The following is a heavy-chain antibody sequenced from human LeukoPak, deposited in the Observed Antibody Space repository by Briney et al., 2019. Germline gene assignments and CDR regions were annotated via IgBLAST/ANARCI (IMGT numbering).Heavy chain of an antibody. CDR2: IADRDTTT. Sequence: GGSLRLSCAASGFTFSRYAMSWVRQAPGKGLEWVASIADRDTTTYYADSVKGRFSISRDNSRNTVFLHMNRLRAEDTALYFCAKGACGNYDTSGSCGYFYFWGQGTLATVSS. J-gene: IGHJ4*02. CDR1: GFTFSRYA. V-gene: IGHV3-23*01. CDR3: AKGACGNYDTSGSCGYFYF. D-gene: IGHD3-22*01.